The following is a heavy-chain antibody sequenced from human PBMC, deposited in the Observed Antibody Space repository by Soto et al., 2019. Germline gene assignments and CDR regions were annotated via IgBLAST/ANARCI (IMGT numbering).Heavy chain of an antibody. CDR3: ARPRLSIKTFGARPNWFDP. D-gene: IGHD3-3*01. V-gene: IGHV4-39*01. J-gene: IGHJ5*02. CDR2: IYYSGST. CDR1: GGSISSSSYY. Sequence: SETLSLICTVSGGSISSSSYYWGWIRQPPGKGLEWIGSIYYSGSTYYNPSLKSRVTISVDTSKNQFSLKLSSVTAADTAVYYCARPRLSIKTFGARPNWFDPWGQGTLVTVSS.